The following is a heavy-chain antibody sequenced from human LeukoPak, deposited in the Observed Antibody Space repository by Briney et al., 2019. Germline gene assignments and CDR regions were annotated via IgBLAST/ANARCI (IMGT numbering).Heavy chain of an antibody. Sequence: PSETLSLTCAVYGGSFSGYYWSWIRQPPGKGLEWIGEINHSGSTNYNPSLKSRVTISVDTSKNQFSLKLSSVTAADTAVYYCARGGGWYFTPLGNFDYWGQGTLVTVSS. CDR1: GGSFSGYY. CDR3: ARGGGWYFTPLGNFDY. D-gene: IGHD6-19*01. CDR2: INHSGST. J-gene: IGHJ4*02. V-gene: IGHV4-34*01.